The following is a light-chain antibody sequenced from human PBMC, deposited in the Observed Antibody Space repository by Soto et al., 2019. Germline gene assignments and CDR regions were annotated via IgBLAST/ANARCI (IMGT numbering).Light chain of an antibody. J-gene: IGKJ1*01. CDR1: QTVLNNY. V-gene: IGKV3-11*01. CDR2: DAS. Sequence: EIVLTPSPGTLSLSPGERANLSGSASQTVLNNYLTWYQQKPGQAPRLLIYDASNRATGIPARFSGSGSGTDFTLTISSLEPEDFAVYYCQQRSNWLWTFGQGTKV. CDR3: QQRSNWLWT.